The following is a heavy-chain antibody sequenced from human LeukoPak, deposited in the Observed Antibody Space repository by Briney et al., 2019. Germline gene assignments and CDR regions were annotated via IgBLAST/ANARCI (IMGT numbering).Heavy chain of an antibody. J-gene: IGHJ4*02. D-gene: IGHD2-21*02. Sequence: ASVKVSCKASGYTFTNYVVHWVRHAPGQRPEWMGYINAGNGDTKYSKNFQDRVTITGDTSASTAYMEVSSLTSEDTALYSCVRDDCAADACYPGGYWGQGTLVTVSS. CDR2: INAGNGDT. CDR3: VRDDCAADACYPGGY. V-gene: IGHV1-3*01. CDR1: GYTFTNYV.